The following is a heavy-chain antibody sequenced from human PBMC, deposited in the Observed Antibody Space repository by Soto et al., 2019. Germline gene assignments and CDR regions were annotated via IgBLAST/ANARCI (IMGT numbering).Heavy chain of an antibody. CDR3: ARGPVYDFQGAFYYFDY. CDR2: ISSSSSTI. CDR1: GFTFSSYS. V-gene: IGHV3-48*01. J-gene: IGHJ4*02. D-gene: IGHD3-3*01. Sequence: GGSLRLSCAASGFTFSSYSMNWVRQAPGKGLEWVSYISSSSSTIYYADSVKGRFTISRDNAKNSLYLQMNSLRAEDTAVYYCARGPVYDFQGAFYYFDYWGQGTLVTVSS.